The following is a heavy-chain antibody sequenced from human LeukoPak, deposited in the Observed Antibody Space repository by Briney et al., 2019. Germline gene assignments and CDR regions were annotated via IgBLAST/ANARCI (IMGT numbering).Heavy chain of an antibody. J-gene: IGHJ6*02. CDR3: ARGAPPYSSGWYFFYYYYGMDV. Sequence: GSLRLSCAASGFTFSSYWMHWVRQAPGKGLVWVSRINSDGSSTSYADSVKGRFTISRDNAKNTLYLQMNSLRAEDTAVYYCARGAPPYSSGWYFFYYYYGMDVWGQGTTVTVSS. CDR2: INSDGSST. CDR1: GFTFSSYW. V-gene: IGHV3-74*01. D-gene: IGHD6-19*01.